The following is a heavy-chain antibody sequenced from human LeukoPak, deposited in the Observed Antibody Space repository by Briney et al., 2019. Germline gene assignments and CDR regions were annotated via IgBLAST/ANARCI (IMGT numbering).Heavy chain of an antibody. V-gene: IGHV3-53*04. Sequence: GWSLRLSCASSVLTVSSNYMSWVRQAPGRGLEWVSVIYSGGSTYYADSVKGRFTISRHNSKNTLYLQMNSLRAEDTAVYYCAEYDSSGGFDPWGQGTLVTVSS. J-gene: IGHJ5*02. CDR3: AEYDSSGGFDP. D-gene: IGHD3-22*01. CDR2: IYSGGST. CDR1: VLTVSSNY.